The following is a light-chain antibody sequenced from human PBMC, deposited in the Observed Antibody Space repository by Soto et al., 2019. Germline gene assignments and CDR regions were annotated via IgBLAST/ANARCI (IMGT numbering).Light chain of an antibody. CDR1: QSISTW. CDR2: DAS. V-gene: IGKV1-5*01. J-gene: IGKJ2*01. Sequence: EIQMTQSPSTLSASVGDRVTITCRASQSISTWVAWYQQRPGKAPKVLIYDASNLQSGVPSRFSGSGSGTEVTLTISSLQPDDFATYFCQQYNEYLYTFGQGTKLEIK. CDR3: QQYNEYLYT.